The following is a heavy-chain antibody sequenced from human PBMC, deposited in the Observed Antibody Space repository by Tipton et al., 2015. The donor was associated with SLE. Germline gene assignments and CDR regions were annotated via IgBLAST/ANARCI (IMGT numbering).Heavy chain of an antibody. CDR2: INYSGTT. D-gene: IGHD3-16*01. CDR3: ARAIGANYFNF. CDR1: RGSISSYY. V-gene: IGHV4-59*12. Sequence: TLSLTCTVSRGSISSYYWGWIRQPPGKGLEWIGNINYSGTTYFNPSLKTRVTISVDTSKIQFSLRLTSVTAADTAVYYCARAIGANYFNFWGQGTLVTVSA. J-gene: IGHJ4*02.